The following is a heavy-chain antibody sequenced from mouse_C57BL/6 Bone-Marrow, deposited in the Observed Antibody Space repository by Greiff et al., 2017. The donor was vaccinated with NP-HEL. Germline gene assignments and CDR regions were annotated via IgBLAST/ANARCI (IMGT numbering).Heavy chain of an antibody. CDR2: IDPSDSYT. CDR3: ARDGSSPYWYFDV. V-gene: IGHV1-69*01. CDR1: GYTFTSYW. J-gene: IGHJ1*03. Sequence: QVQLQQPGAELVMPGASVKLSCTASGYTFTSYWMPWVKQRPGQGLEWIGEIDPSDSYTNYNQKFKGKSTLTVDKSSSTAYMQLSSLTSEDSAVYYCARDGSSPYWYFDVWGTGTTVTVSS. D-gene: IGHD1-1*01.